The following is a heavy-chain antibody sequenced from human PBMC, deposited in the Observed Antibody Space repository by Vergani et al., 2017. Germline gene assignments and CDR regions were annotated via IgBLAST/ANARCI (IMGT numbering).Heavy chain of an antibody. CDR2: INPNSGGT. CDR3: ARDYGYCSSTSCPNWFDP. CDR1: GYTFTGYY. J-gene: IGHJ5*02. V-gene: IGHV1-2*02. Sequence: QVQLVQSGAEVKKPGASVKVSCKASGYTFTGYYMHWVRQAPGQGLEWMGWINPNSGGTNYAQKFQGRVTMTRDTSIRTAYMELSRLRSDDKAVYYCARDYGYCSSTSCPNWFDPWGQGTLVTVSS. D-gene: IGHD2-2*01.